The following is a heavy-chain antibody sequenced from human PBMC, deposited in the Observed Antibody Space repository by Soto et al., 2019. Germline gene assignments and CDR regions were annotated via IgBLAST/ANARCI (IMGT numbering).Heavy chain of an antibody. V-gene: IGHV4-31*03. D-gene: IGHD4-17*01. Sequence: QVQLQESGPGLVKPSQTLSLTCTVSGGSISSGGYYWSWIRHHPGKGLEWIGYIYYSGRTYYNPSLKSRVTISVDTSKNQFSLKLSSVTAADTAVYYCARSPEATVTAFDYWGQGTLVTVSS. J-gene: IGHJ4*02. CDR1: GGSISSGGYY. CDR2: IYYSGRT. CDR3: ARSPEATVTAFDY.